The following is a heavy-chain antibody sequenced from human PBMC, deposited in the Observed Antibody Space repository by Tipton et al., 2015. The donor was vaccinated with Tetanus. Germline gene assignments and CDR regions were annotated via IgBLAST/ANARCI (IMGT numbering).Heavy chain of an antibody. CDR2: IYYSGST. V-gene: IGHV4-59*12. D-gene: IGHD2-21*02. CDR3: ATVGLVTASVKY. Sequence: GLVKPSETLSLTCTVSGGSISSYYWSWIRQPPGKGLEWIGYIYYSGSTNYNPSLKSRVTISVDTSKNQFSLRLRSVAAADTAVYYCATVGLVTASVKYWGQGTLVTVSS. J-gene: IGHJ4*01. CDR1: GGSISSYY.